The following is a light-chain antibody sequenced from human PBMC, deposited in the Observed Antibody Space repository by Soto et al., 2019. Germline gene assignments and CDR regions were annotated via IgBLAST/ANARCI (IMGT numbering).Light chain of an antibody. CDR3: AVWDDSLNSRV. Sequence: QSVLTQPPSVSAAPGQKVTISCSGSSSNIGNNYVSWYQQLPGTAPKLLIYDNNKRPSGIPDRFSGSKSGTSATLGITGLQTGDEADYYCAVWDDSLNSRVFGGGTKLTVL. J-gene: IGLJ3*02. V-gene: IGLV1-51*01. CDR2: DNN. CDR1: SSNIGNNY.